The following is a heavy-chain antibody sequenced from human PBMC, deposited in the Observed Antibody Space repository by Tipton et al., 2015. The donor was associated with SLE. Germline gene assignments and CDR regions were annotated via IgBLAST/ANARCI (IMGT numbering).Heavy chain of an antibody. CDR2: ISYDGSNK. J-gene: IGHJ6*02. D-gene: IGHD1-20*01. V-gene: IGHV3-30*04. CDR1: GFTFFTYA. CDR3: ARGGYHWAYYYGMDV. Sequence: SLRLSCAASGFTFFTYAMHWVRQAPGKGLEWVAVISYDGSNKYYADSVKGRFTTSRGNAENTLFLQMNSLRVEDTAVYFCARGGYHWAYYYGMDVWGQGTAVTVS.